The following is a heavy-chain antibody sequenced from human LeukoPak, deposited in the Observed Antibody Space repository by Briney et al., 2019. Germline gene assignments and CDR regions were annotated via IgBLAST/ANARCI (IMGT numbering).Heavy chain of an antibody. Sequence: PSQTLSLTCTVSGGSISSGDYYWSWIRQPPGQGLEWIGSLSNSGNTYYNPSLKSRVTISVDTSKNEFSLKLSSVTAADTAVYYCVRWTAGTTEDSWGQGTLVTVSS. J-gene: IGHJ4*02. D-gene: IGHD1-1*01. CDR2: LSNSGNT. V-gene: IGHV4-39*01. CDR3: VRWTAGTTEDS. CDR1: GGSISSGDYY.